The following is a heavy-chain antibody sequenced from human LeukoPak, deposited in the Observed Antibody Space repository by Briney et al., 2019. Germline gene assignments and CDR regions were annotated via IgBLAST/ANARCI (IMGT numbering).Heavy chain of an antibody. Sequence: GGSLRLSCAASGFTFSSYAMHWVRQAPGKGLEWVAVISYDGSNKYYADSVKGRFTISRDNSKNTLYLQMNSLRAEDTAVYYCAKCGRLPAAPFDYWGQGTLVTVSS. J-gene: IGHJ4*02. CDR2: ISYDGSNK. CDR3: AKCGRLPAAPFDY. D-gene: IGHD2-2*01. V-gene: IGHV3-30*04. CDR1: GFTFSSYA.